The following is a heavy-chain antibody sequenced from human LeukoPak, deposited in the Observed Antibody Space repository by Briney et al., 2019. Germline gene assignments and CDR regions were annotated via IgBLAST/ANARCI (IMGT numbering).Heavy chain of an antibody. V-gene: IGHV1-18*01. CDR1: GYTFTTYS. J-gene: IGHJ1*01. Sequence: ASVKVSCKASGYTFTTYSLAWVRQAPGQSLEWMGWVSVNNGGTNYAQSFQDRVTLTRDTSTNTAYLELRSLRSDDTAIIYCATAAQPRGYFLHWGQGTLVTVSS. CDR3: ATAAQPRGYFLH. CDR2: VSVNNGGT. D-gene: IGHD2-2*01.